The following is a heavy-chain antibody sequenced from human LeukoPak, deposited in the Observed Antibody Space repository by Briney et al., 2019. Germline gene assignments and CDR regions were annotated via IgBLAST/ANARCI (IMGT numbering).Heavy chain of an antibody. J-gene: IGHJ3*02. V-gene: IGHV3-23*01. CDR3: ARAASLYYDSSGYLGQHRGAFDI. Sequence: PGGSLRLSCAASGFTFSSYGMHWVRQAPGKGLEWVAVVGGSGSHTDYADSVKGRFTISRDNPKNTLSVQLRNLRVEDTAVYYCARAASLYYDSSGYLGQHRGAFDIWGQGTMVTVSS. CDR2: VGGSGSHT. CDR1: GFTFSSYG. D-gene: IGHD3-22*01.